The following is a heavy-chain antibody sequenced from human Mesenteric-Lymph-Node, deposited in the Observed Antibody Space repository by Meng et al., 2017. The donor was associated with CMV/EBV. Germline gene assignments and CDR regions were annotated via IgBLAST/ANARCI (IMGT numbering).Heavy chain of an antibody. CDR3: AKHRLMYGSISPSDH. V-gene: IGHV3-23*01. D-gene: IGHD3-10*01. CDR2: IGAYGHTT. J-gene: IGHJ5*02. Sequence: GGSLRLSCAASGFTFDDYAMHWVRQAPGKGLECVSVIGAYGHTTLNADSVKGRFTVSRDNSMNTVYLQMDSLRPEDSAVYFCAKHRLMYGSISPSDHWGQGTLVTVSS. CDR1: GFTFDDYA.